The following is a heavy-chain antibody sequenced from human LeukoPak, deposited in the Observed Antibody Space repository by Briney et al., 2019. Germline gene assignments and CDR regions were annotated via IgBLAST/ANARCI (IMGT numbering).Heavy chain of an antibody. CDR2: IYNSGGT. J-gene: IGHJ4*02. CDR1: GGSISSYY. V-gene: IGHV4-59*06. CDR3: ARVGDILTAGYYFDY. D-gene: IGHD3-9*01. Sequence: PSETLSLTCTVSGGSISSYYWSWIRQHPGKGLEWIGYIYNSGGTSYNPSLKSRVTISLDTSKTQFSLKLSSVTAADTAVYYCARVGDILTAGYYFDYWGQGTLVTVSS.